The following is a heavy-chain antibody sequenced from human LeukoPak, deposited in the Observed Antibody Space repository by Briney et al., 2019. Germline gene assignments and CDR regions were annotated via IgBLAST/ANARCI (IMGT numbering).Heavy chain of an antibody. V-gene: IGHV1-18*01. CDR1: GYTFTSYG. J-gene: IGHJ6*03. CDR2: TSAYNGNT. D-gene: IGHD3-16*01. CDR3: ARLGPRGCYYYYYMDV. Sequence: GASVKVSCKASGYTFTSYGISWVRQAPGQGLEWMGWTSAYNGNTNYAQTLQGRVTMTTDTSTSTAYMELRSVRSDDTAVYYCARLGPRGCYYYYYMDVWGKGTTVTISS.